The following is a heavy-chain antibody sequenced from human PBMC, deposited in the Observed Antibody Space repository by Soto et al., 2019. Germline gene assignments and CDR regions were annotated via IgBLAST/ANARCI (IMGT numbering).Heavy chain of an antibody. V-gene: IGHV3-7*03. Sequence: LRLSCAASVFTFSNYWMRWVRQAPGKGLTWVADIKQDGTEKYYVDSVKGRFTISRDNAKNSLYLQMNSLRAEDTAVYYCARDKYYDFWIGYSNYYFDYWGQGALVTVSS. D-gene: IGHD3-3*01. CDR2: IKQDGTEK. CDR1: VFTFSNYW. CDR3: ARDKYYDFWIGYSNYYFDY. J-gene: IGHJ4*02.